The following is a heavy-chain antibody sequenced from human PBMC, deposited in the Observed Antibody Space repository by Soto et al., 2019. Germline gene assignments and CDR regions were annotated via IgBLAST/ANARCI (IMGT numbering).Heavy chain of an antibody. J-gene: IGHJ3*02. CDR2: ISSSSSTI. CDR3: ARDARVVPAAITQAFDI. D-gene: IGHD2-2*02. CDR1: GFTFSSYS. V-gene: IGHV3-48*01. Sequence: GGSLRLSCAASGFTFSSYSMNWVRQAPGKGLEWVSYISSSSSTIYYADSVKGRFTISRDNAKNSLYLQMNSLRAEDTAVYYCARDARVVPAAITQAFDIWGQGTMVTVSS.